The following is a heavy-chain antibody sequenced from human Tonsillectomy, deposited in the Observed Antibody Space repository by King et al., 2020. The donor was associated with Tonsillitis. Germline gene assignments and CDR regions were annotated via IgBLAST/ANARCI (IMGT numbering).Heavy chain of an antibody. V-gene: IGHV3-21*01. Sequence: QLVQSGGGLVKPGGSLRLSCAASGFTFSSYNMNWVRQTPGEGLEWVSYISSNIDYIYYADSVKGRFTISRDNAKNSLYLQMTSLRAEDTAVYYFARDPGWASGWPFDYWGQGTLVTVSS. J-gene: IGHJ4*02. CDR1: GFTFSSYN. CDR3: ARDPGWASGWPFDY. CDR2: ISSNIDYI. D-gene: IGHD6-19*01.